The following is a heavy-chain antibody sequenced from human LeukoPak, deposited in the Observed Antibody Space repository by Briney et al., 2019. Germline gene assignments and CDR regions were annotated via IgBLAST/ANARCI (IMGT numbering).Heavy chain of an antibody. CDR3: AYNPWTARYSSSRFARANWFDP. Sequence: ASVKVSCKVSGYSLSELSMHWVRQATGQGLEWMGWMNPNSGNTGYAQKFQGRVTMTRNTSISTAYMELSSLRSEDTAVYYCAYNPWTARYSSSRFARANWFDPWGQGTLVTVSS. J-gene: IGHJ5*02. D-gene: IGHD6-13*01. CDR2: MNPNSGNT. CDR1: GYSLSELS. V-gene: IGHV1-8*01.